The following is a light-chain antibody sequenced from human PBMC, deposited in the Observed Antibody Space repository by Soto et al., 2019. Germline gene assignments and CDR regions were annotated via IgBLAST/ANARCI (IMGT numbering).Light chain of an antibody. V-gene: IGKV2-28*01. J-gene: IGKJ4*01. CDR3: MQTLQTPLT. CDR2: LAS. CDR1: QSLLYSNGYHY. Sequence: DIVMTQSPLSLPVTPGEPASISCRSSQSLLYSNGYHYLDWYLQKPGQSPQLLIYLASSRAAGVPDRFSGSGSGTDFTLKISRVEAEDVGVYYCMQTLQTPLTFGGGTRVEIK.